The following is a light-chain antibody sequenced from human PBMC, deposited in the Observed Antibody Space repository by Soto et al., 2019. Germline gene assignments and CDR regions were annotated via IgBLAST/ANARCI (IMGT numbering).Light chain of an antibody. CDR1: SSDVGGYNY. Sequence: QSVLTQPASVSGSPGQSITISCTGTSSDVGGYNYVSWYQQHPGKAPKLMIYDVSNRPSGVSNRFSGSKSGNTASLTISGLQAEDEANYYCSSYTSSRTPYFFGPGPKVTVL. J-gene: IGLJ1*01. V-gene: IGLV2-14*01. CDR3: SSYTSSRTPYF. CDR2: DVS.